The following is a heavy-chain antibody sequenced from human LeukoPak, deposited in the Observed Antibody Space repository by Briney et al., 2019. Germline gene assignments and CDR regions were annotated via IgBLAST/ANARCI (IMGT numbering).Heavy chain of an antibody. CDR1: GFTFSSYW. J-gene: IGHJ4*02. D-gene: IGHD3-3*01. Sequence: GGSLRLSCAASGFTFSSYWMSWVRQAPGKGLEWVANIEQDGSEKYYVDSVKGRFTISRDNAKNSLYLQMNSLRAEDTAVYYCARSASTYYDFWSGYHGNFDYWGQGTLVTVSS. V-gene: IGHV3-7*01. CDR3: ARSASTYYDFWSGYHGNFDY. CDR2: IEQDGSEK.